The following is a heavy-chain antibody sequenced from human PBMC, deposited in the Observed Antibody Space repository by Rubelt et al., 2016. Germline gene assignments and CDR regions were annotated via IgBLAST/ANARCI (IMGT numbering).Heavy chain of an antibody. CDR1: GDSVSSNSAA. CDR2: TYYRSKWSN. CDR3: ARDPHSYYYSEPGYFDY. D-gene: IGHD3-10*01. J-gene: IGHJ4*02. V-gene: IGHV6-1*01. Sequence: QVQLQESGPGLVKHSQTLSLTCAISGDSVSSNSAAWNWIRQSPSRGLEWLGRTYYRSKWSNDYAVSVKSRITINPDTSKNQLSLQLNSVTPEDTAVYYCARDPHSYYYSEPGYFDYWGQGTLVTVSS.